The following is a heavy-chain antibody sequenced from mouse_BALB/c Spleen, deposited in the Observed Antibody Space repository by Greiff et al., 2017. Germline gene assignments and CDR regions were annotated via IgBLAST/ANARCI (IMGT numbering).Heavy chain of an antibody. CDR1: GYTFTDYW. CDR3: AKLYYGSREDY. D-gene: IGHD1-1*01. J-gene: IGHJ2*01. Sequence: VQLQQPGAELVMPGASVKMSCKASGYTFTDYWMHWVKQRPGQGLEWIGAIDTSDSYTSYNQKFKGKATLTVDESSSTAYMQLSSLTSEDSAVYYCAKLYYGSREDYWGQGTTLTVSS. CDR2: IDTSDSYT. V-gene: IGHV1-69*01.